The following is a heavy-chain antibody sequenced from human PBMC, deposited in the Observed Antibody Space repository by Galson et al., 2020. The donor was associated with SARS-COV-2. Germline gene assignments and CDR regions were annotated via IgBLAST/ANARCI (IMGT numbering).Heavy chain of an antibody. Sequence: SVKVSCRASGGTFSSYAISWVRQAPGQGLEWMGGIIPIFGTANYAQKFQGRVTITADKSTSTAYMELSSLRSEDTAVYYCSSSGPYDSSGYYSDYWGQGTLLTVSS. CDR2: IIPIFGTA. D-gene: IGHD3-22*01. V-gene: IGHV1-69*06. CDR3: SSSGPYDSSGYYSDY. CDR1: GGTFSSYA. J-gene: IGHJ4*02.